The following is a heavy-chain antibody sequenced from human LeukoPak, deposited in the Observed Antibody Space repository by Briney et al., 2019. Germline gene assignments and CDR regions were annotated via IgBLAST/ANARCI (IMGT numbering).Heavy chain of an antibody. Sequence: PSETLSLTCTVSGGSVSSGSYYWSWIRQPPGKGLEWIGYIYYSGSTNYNPSLKSRVTISVDTSKNRFSLKLSSVTAADTAVYYCARGNPGNYYYCYGMDVWGKGTTVTVAS. CDR1: GGSVSSGSYY. J-gene: IGHJ6*04. CDR2: IYYSGST. V-gene: IGHV4-61*01. CDR3: ARGNPGNYYYCYGMDV.